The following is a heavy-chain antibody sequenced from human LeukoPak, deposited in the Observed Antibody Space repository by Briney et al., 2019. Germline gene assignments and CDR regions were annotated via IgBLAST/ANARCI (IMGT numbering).Heavy chain of an antibody. CDR3: AKDPLPVIATSYFDS. V-gene: IGHV3-23*01. CDR2: ISHSGGST. Sequence: GGSLRLSCAASGFTFSSYAMSWVRQAPGKGLEWVSAISHSGGSTYYADSVEGRFTISRDNSQNPLYLQMNSLRAEDTAVYYCAKDPLPVIATSYFDSWGQGTLVTVSS. D-gene: IGHD3-10*01. CDR1: GFTFSSYA. J-gene: IGHJ4*02.